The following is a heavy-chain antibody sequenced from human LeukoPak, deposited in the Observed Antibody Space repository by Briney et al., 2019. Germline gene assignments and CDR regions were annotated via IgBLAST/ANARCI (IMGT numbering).Heavy chain of an antibody. CDR3: ASCRQGPYCGGDCSLDY. Sequence: PGGSLRLSCAASGFSVSSNNVYWVRQAPGKGLEWVSVIYTCGTKYYADSVKGRFTISRDNSKNTLFLQMNSLRAEDTAVYYCASCRQGPYCGGDCSLDYWGQGTLVTVSS. CDR1: GFSVSSNN. CDR2: IYTCGTK. D-gene: IGHD2-21*02. J-gene: IGHJ4*02. V-gene: IGHV3-66*03.